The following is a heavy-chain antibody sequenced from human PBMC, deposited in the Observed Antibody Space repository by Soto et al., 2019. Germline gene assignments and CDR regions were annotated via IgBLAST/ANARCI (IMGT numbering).Heavy chain of an antibody. CDR1: GGSISSYY. CDR2: IYYSGST. V-gene: IGHV4-59*01. CDR3: ARASISGADAFDI. Sequence: QVQLQESGPGLVKPSEPLSLTCTVSGGSISSYYWSWIRQPQGKGLEWIGYIYYSGSTNYNPSLKSRVTISVDTSKNQFSLKLSSVTAADTAVYYCARASISGADAFDIWGQGTMVTVSS. J-gene: IGHJ3*02. D-gene: IGHD1-20*01.